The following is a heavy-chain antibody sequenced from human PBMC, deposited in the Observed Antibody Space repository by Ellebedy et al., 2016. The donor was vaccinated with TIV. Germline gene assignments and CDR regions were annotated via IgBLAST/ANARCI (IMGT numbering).Heavy chain of an antibody. CDR1: GGSISSYY. CDR2: IYSTGSTGGT. V-gene: IGHV4-4*07. CDR3: TKTRGWLQPDFHY. D-gene: IGHD5-24*01. Sequence: MPSETLSLTCTVSGGSISSYYWSWIRQPAGRGLEWIGRIYSTGSTGGTNYSPSLKGRITMSVDRSKNQFSLKLSSVTAADTAVYYCTKTRGWLQPDFHYWGQGSLVTVSS. J-gene: IGHJ4*02.